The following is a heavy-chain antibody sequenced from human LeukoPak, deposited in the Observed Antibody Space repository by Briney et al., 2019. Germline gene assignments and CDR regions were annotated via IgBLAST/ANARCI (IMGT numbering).Heavy chain of an antibody. J-gene: IGHJ4*02. V-gene: IGHV3-23*01. CDR3: AKRQWIQLWSPPGY. Sequence: PGRTLRLSCAVSGFTFSRYAMRWARQPPTQGREEGSSISGSASTTYYADSVKGRFTIPRHNSKNTLYVQMNSLRAEDAAVYYCAKRQWIQLWSPPGYWGQGTLVTVSS. CDR2: ISGSASTT. D-gene: IGHD5-18*01. CDR1: GFTFSRYA.